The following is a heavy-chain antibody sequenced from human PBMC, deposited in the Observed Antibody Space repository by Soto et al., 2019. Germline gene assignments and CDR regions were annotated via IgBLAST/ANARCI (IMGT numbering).Heavy chain of an antibody. D-gene: IGHD6-13*01. Sequence: KPSETLSLTCTVSGGSISSYYWSWIRQPPGKGLEWIGYIYHSGRTNYKPSLKSRVTISVDTSKNQFSLKLSSVTAADTAVYYCARDSSWSLDYWGQGTLVTVSS. CDR1: GGSISSYY. V-gene: IGHV4-59*01. CDR3: ARDSSWSLDY. CDR2: IYHSGRT. J-gene: IGHJ4*02.